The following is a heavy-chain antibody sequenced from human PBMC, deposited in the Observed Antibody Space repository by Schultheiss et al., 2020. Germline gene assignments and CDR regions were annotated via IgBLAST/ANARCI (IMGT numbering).Heavy chain of an antibody. Sequence: GESLKISCAASGFTFSSYAMHWVRQAPGKGLEWVAVISYDGSNKYYADSVKGRFTISRDNSKNTLYLQMNSLRAEDTAVYYCAREDSRTAAADLFYWGQGTLVTVSS. D-gene: IGHD6-13*01. V-gene: IGHV3-30-3*01. CDR1: GFTFSSYA. J-gene: IGHJ4*02. CDR3: AREDSRTAAADLFY. CDR2: ISYDGSNK.